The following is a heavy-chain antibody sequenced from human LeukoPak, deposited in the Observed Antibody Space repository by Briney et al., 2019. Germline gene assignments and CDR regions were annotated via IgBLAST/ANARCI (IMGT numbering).Heavy chain of an antibody. J-gene: IGHJ4*02. Sequence: SETLSLTCTVSGGSISSYYWSWIRQPAGKGLEWIGRIYTSGSTNYNPSLKSRVTMSVDTSKNQFSLKLSSVTAADTAVYYCARGDTIFGVVPVDYWGQGTLVTVSS. CDR2: IYTSGST. CDR3: ARGDTIFGVVPVDY. CDR1: GGSISSYY. V-gene: IGHV4-4*07. D-gene: IGHD3-3*01.